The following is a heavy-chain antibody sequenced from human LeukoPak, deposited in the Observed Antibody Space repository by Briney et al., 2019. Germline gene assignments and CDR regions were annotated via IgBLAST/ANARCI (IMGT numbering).Heavy chain of an antibody. CDR3: AKASSAGDSSSWDY. CDR1: GFTFSSYG. Sequence: GGTLRLSCAASGFTFSSYGMSWVRQAPGKGLKWVSDISASGGSTYYADSVKGRFTISRDSSKKTLHLQMNSLRAEDTAIYYCAKASSAGDSSSWDYWGQGILVTVSS. D-gene: IGHD6-13*01. V-gene: IGHV3-23*01. J-gene: IGHJ4*02. CDR2: ISASGGST.